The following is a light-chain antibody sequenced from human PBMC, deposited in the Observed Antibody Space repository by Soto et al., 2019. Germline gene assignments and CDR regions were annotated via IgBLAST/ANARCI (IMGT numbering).Light chain of an antibody. CDR2: KAS. CDR3: QEYTTSFTWT. Sequence: DIQMTQSPSTLSASVGAQVPITCRASQSITDRLAWYQQKSGRAPKVLIYKASTLESGVPSRFSASGFGTEFTLTISGLQPDDFATYYCQEYTTSFTWTFGPGTKVDIK. V-gene: IGKV1-5*03. CDR1: QSITDR. J-gene: IGKJ1*01.